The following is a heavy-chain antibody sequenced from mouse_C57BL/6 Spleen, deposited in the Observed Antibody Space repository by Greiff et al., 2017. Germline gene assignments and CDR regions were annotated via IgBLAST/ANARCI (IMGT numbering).Heavy chain of an antibody. CDR1: GFTFSSYG. CDR2: ISSGGSYT. V-gene: IGHV5-6*01. CDR3: TRHDYGSSYWYFDV. Sequence: EVKLVESGGDLVKPGGSLKLSCAASGFTFSSYGMSWVRQTPDKRLAWVATISSGGSYTYYPDSVKGRFTITRDNDKNTQYRQMSSLKSEDTAMYYSTRHDYGSSYWYFDVGGTGTTVTVSA. J-gene: IGHJ1*03. D-gene: IGHD1-1*01.